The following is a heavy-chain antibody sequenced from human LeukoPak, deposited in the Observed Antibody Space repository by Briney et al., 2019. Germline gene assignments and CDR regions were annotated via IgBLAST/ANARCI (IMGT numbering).Heavy chain of an antibody. CDR3: ARERGNCSSTSCYSWFDP. CDR2: IYHSGST. CDR1: GGSISSGGYS. D-gene: IGHD2-2*02. J-gene: IGHJ5*02. V-gene: IGHV4-30-2*01. Sequence: SQTLSLTCAVSGGSISSGGYSWSWIRQPPGKGLEWIAYIYHSGSTYYNPSLKSRVTISVDRSKNQFSLKLSSVTAADTAVYYCARERGNCSSTSCYSWFDPWGQGTLVTVSS.